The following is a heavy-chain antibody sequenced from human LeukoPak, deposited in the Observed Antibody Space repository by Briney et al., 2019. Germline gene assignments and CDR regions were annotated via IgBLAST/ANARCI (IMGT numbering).Heavy chain of an antibody. CDR2: ISYSGST. V-gene: IGHV4-39*01. Sequence: SETLSLTCIVSGGSISSSNYYWGWIRQPPGAGLEWVGIISYSGSTYYNPSLKSRVTISVDTSKTQLSLKLTSVAAADTAVYYCAGGVDWSLDYWGQGTLVTVSS. J-gene: IGHJ4*02. CDR1: GGSISSSNYY. D-gene: IGHD3-9*01. CDR3: AGGVDWSLDY.